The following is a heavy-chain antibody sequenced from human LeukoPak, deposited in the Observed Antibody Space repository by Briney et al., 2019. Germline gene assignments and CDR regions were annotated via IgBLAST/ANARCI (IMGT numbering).Heavy chain of an antibody. CDR1: GSSISSYY. V-gene: IGHV4-59*01. CDR3: ARSNGGTHDY. Sequence: SETLSLTCTVSGSSISSYYWSWIRQPPGKGLEWIGYIYYSGSTNYNPSLKSRVTISVDTSKNQFSLKLSSVTAADTAVYYCARSNGGTHDYWGQGTLVTVSS. CDR2: IYYSGST. J-gene: IGHJ4*02. D-gene: IGHD2-8*01.